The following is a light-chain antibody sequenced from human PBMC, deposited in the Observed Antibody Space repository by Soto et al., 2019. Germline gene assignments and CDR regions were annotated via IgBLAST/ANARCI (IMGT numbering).Light chain of an antibody. CDR2: DAS. V-gene: IGKV3-20*01. J-gene: IGKJ1*01. CDR3: QQYGSSPLWT. CDR1: QSVSSY. Sequence: EIVVTQSPATLSLSPGERATLSCRASQSVSSYLAWYQQKPGQAPRLLIYDASNRATGIPARFSGSGSGTEFTLTISRLEPEDFAVYYCQQYGSSPLWTFGQGTKVDIK.